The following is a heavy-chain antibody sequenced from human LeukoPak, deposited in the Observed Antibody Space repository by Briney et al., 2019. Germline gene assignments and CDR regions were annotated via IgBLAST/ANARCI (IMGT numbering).Heavy chain of an antibody. J-gene: IGHJ6*02. CDR2: ISSSGSTI. CDR1: GFTFSSYE. Sequence: GGSLRLSCAASGFTFSSYEMNWVRQAPGKGLEWVSYISSSGSTIYYADSVKGRFTISRDNAKNSLYLQMNSLRAEDTAVYYCAREPDSSGYCPLGCYYGMDVWGQGTTVTVSS. CDR3: AREPDSSGYCPLGCYYGMDV. D-gene: IGHD3-22*01. V-gene: IGHV3-48*03.